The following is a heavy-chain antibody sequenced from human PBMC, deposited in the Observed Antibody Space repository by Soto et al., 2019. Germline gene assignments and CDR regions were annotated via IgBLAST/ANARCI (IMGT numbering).Heavy chain of an antibody. CDR2: IVVGSGNT. CDR3: AAEKAPRITIFGVVTHYYYYGMDV. D-gene: IGHD3-3*01. Sequence: ASVKVSCKASGFTFTSSAVQWVRQARGQRLEWIGWIVVGSGNTNYAQKFQERVTITRDMSTSTAYMELSSLRSEDTAVYYCAAEKAPRITIFGVVTHYYYYGMDVWGRGTTVTVSS. CDR1: GFTFTSSA. J-gene: IGHJ6*02. V-gene: IGHV1-58*01.